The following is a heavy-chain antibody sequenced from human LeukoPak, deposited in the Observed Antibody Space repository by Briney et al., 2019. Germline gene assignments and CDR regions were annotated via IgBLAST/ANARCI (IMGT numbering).Heavy chain of an antibody. CDR1: GYTFTSYD. J-gene: IGHJ3*02. Sequence: ASVKVSCKASGYTFTSYDINWVRQATGQGLEWMGWMNPNSGNTGYAQKFQGRVTITADESTSTAYMELSSLRSEDTAVYYCATSSSSLDAFDIWGQGTMVTVSS. D-gene: IGHD6-13*01. CDR3: ATSSSSLDAFDI. CDR2: MNPNSGNT. V-gene: IGHV1-8*01.